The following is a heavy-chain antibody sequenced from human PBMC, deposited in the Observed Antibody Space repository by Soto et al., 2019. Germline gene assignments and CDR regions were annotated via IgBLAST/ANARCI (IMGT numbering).Heavy chain of an antibody. CDR1: GYTFTSYG. CDR2: ISAYNGNT. D-gene: IGHD1-7*01. Sequence: GASVKVSCNASGYTFTSYGISWVRQAPGQGLEWMGWISAYNGNTNYAQELQGRVTMTTDTSTSTAYMELRGLRSDDTAVYYCARRTPLRSRSALSYDHGMDVWGQGTTVPVSS. J-gene: IGHJ6*02. CDR3: ARRTPLRSRSALSYDHGMDV. V-gene: IGHV1-18*04.